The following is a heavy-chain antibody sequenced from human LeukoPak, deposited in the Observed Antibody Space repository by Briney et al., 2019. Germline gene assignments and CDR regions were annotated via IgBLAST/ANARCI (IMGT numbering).Heavy chain of an antibody. D-gene: IGHD4-17*01. CDR2: ISSSSSYI. CDR3: AQQYDCGDKRGSFDP. CDR1: GFTFSRYS. J-gene: IGHJ5*02. Sequence: GGSLRLSRAASGFTFSRYSMNWVRQAPGKGLEWVSSISSSSSYIYYADSVKGRFTISRYNAKNSLYLQMNSLRAEDTAVYYCAQQYDCGDKRGSFDPWGQGTLVTVSS. V-gene: IGHV3-21*01.